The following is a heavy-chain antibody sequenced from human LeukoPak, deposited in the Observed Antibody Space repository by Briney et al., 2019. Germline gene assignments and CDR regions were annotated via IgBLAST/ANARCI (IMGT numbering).Heavy chain of an antibody. V-gene: IGHV4-34*01. CDR2: INHSGYT. D-gene: IGHD1-26*01. J-gene: IGHJ5*02. CDR1: VESSNTYY. Sequence: SQTLSLTCAVYVESSNTYYGSWIRQPPGHGLEWIGEINHSGYTNYSPSLKSPITISVDTYTNQFSLKLSSVTAADTAVYYCERGLEGGAASWGQGGLVTVSS. CDR3: ERGLEGGAAS.